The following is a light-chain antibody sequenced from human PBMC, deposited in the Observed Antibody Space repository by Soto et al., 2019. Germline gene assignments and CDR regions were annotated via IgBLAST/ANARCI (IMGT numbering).Light chain of an antibody. CDR3: QQCATAPLT. CDR1: QSVSKNY. CDR2: DAS. Sequence: EIVLTQSPGTLSLSPGERATLSCRASQSVSKNYLAWYQHKPGQAPRLLIDDASNRATGIPDRFSGSGSGTDFTLTISSLEPEDSAVYSCQQCATAPLTFGQGTKVEIK. J-gene: IGKJ1*01. V-gene: IGKV3-20*01.